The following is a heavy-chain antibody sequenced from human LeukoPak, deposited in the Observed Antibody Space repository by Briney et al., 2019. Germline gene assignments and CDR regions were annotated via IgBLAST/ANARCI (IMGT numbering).Heavy chain of an antibody. J-gene: IGHJ4*02. CDR3: ARAGDFGGDFDY. CDR2: IIPIFGTA. CDR1: GGTFSSYA. D-gene: IGHD2-21*01. V-gene: IGHV1-69*06. Sequence: SVKVSCKASGGTFSSYAISWMRQAPGQGLEWMGGIIPIFGTANYAQKFQGRVTITADKSTSTAYMELSSLRSEDTAVYYCARAGDFGGDFDYWGQGTLVTVSS.